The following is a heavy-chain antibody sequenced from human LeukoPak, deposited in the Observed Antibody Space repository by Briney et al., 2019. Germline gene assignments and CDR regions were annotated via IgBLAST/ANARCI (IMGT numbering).Heavy chain of an antibody. V-gene: IGHV4-59*01. D-gene: IGHD1-26*01. CDR3: ARASWSYYPSDY. CDR1: GGSISTYY. Sequence: SETLSLTCTVSGGSISTYYWSWIRQPPGKGLEWIGYIYYSGSTNYNPSLKSRVTISVDTSKNQFSLKLSSVTAADTAVYYCARASWSYYPSDYWGQGTLVTVSS. J-gene: IGHJ4*02. CDR2: IYYSGST.